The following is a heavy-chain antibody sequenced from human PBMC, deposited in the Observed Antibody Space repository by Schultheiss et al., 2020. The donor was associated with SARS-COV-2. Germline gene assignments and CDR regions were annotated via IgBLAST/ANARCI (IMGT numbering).Heavy chain of an antibody. CDR2: IYTSGST. Sequence: SETLSLTCTVSGGSISSGSYYWSWIRQPAGKGLEWIGRIYTSGSTNYNPSLKSRVTISVDTSKNQFSLKLSSVTAADTAVYYCARSYSSSWHTGGGTDMDVWGQGTTVTVSS. J-gene: IGHJ6*02. V-gene: IGHV4-61*02. CDR3: ARSYSSSWHTGGGTDMDV. D-gene: IGHD6-13*01. CDR1: GGSISSGSYY.